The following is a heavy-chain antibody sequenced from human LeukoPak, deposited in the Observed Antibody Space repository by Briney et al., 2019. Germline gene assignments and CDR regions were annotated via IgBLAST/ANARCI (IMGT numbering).Heavy chain of an antibody. CDR2: INPNSGGT. V-gene: IGHV1-2*02. D-gene: IGHD2-2*02. CDR3: ARGYCSSTSCYTVDY. CDR1: GYTVTGYY. Sequence: ASVKVSCKASGYTVTGYYMHWERQAPGQGLEWMGWINPNSGGTNYAQKFQGRVTMTRDTSISTAYMELSRLRSDDTAVYYCARGYCSSTSCYTVDYWGQGTLVTVSS. J-gene: IGHJ4*02.